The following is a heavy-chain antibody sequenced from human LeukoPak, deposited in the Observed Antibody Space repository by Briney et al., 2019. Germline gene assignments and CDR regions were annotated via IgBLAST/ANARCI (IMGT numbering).Heavy chain of an antibody. J-gene: IGHJ4*02. V-gene: IGHV1-2*02. CDR2: INPNSGGT. CDR1: GYTFTAYY. Sequence: ASVKVSCKASGYTFTAYYMHWVRQAPGQGLKWMGWINPNSGGTNYAQKFQGRVTMTRDTSISTDYMELSRLRSDDTAVYYCASFVLGIAAAGTGGAGDYWGQGTLVTVSS. D-gene: IGHD6-13*01. CDR3: ASFVLGIAAAGTGGAGDY.